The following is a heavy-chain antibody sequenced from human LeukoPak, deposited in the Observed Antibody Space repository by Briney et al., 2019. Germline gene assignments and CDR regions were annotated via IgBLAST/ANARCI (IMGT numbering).Heavy chain of an antibody. J-gene: IGHJ4*02. CDR2: ISGSGGST. V-gene: IGHV3-23*01. D-gene: IGHD1-1*01. Sequence: GGSLRLSCAASGFTFSSYAMSWVRQAPGKGLERVSAISGSGGSTYYADSVKGRFTISRDNSKNTLYLQMNSLRAEDTAVYYCAKDEDFELRGPDYWGQGTLVTVSS. CDR1: GFTFSSYA. CDR3: AKDEDFELRGPDY.